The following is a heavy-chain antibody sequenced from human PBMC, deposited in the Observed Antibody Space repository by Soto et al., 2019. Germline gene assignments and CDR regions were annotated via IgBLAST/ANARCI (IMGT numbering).Heavy chain of an antibody. Sequence: PGGSLRLSCAASGFSFNNYAMFWVRQDPGKGLEWVAVISYDGSNTYYAECVKGRFTVSRDNSKSTMYLQMNGLRAEDTAVYHCARAGPRYSDCSAYYSAFESWGQGTVVTVSS. CDR3: ARAGPRYSDCSAYYSAFES. CDR2: ISYDGSNT. V-gene: IGHV3-30-3*01. D-gene: IGHD3-22*01. J-gene: IGHJ4*02. CDR1: GFSFNNYA.